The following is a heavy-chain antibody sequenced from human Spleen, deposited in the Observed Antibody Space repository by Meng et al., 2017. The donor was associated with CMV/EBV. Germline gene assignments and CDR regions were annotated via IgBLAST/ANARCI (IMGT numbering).Heavy chain of an antibody. CDR1: GGSFSGYY. CDR3: ARARPIFGVVMVYYYYGMDV. J-gene: IGHJ6*02. CDR2: INHSGST. V-gene: IGHV4-34*01. D-gene: IGHD3-3*01. Sequence: SETLSLTCAVYGGSFSGYYWSWIRQPPGKGLEWIGEINHSGSTNYHPSPKSRVTISVDTSKNQFSLKLSSVTAADTAVYYCARARPIFGVVMVYYYYGMDVWGQGTTVTVSS.